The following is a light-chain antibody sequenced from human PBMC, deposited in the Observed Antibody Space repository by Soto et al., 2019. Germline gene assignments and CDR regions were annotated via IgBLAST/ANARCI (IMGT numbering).Light chain of an antibody. Sequence: QSVLTQPPSVSGTPGQTVSISCTGGDSDIGTNFVNWYQVLPGTAPKLLIFGNNQRPAGVPDRFSGPKLRASASLAISGLQSEDEAVYYCAAWDDGLNVVLFGGGTKLTVL. CDR1: DSDIGTNF. J-gene: IGLJ2*01. CDR3: AAWDDGLNVVL. CDR2: GNN. V-gene: IGLV1-44*01.